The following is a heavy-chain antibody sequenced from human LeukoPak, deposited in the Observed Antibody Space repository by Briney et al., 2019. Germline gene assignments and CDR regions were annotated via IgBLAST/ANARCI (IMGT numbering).Heavy chain of an antibody. CDR3: ARSGYSNFDY. CDR1: GGSMGDFY. J-gene: IGHJ4*02. D-gene: IGHD3-3*01. V-gene: IGHV4-59*01. Sequence: PSETLSLTCTVFGGSMGDFYWSWIRQPPGKRLEWIGYVYSNGHTNYNPSLRSRVTISVDTSKNQFSLKLNSVTAADTAVYYCARSGYSNFDYWGQGTLVTVSS. CDR2: VYSNGHT.